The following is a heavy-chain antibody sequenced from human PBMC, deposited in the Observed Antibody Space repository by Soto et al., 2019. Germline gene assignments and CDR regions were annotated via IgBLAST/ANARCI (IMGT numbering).Heavy chain of an antibody. J-gene: IGHJ3*01. V-gene: IGHV3-74*01. CDR3: ARKRVTTVATFAFDL. D-gene: IGHD4-4*01. Sequence: EVQLVESGGGLVQPGGSLRLSCAASGFTFSNYWMHWVRQAPGKGLVWVSRIRTDGSSTTYADSVKGRFTISRDNAKNTLYLQMNSLRVEDTAVYYCARKRVTTVATFAFDLWGQGTMVTVSS. CDR1: GFTFSNYW. CDR2: IRTDGSST.